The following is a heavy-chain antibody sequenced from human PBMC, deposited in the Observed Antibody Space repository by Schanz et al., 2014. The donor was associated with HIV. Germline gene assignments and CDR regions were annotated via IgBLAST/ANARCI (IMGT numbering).Heavy chain of an antibody. D-gene: IGHD1-1*01. Sequence: QVQLVQSGAEVKKPGSSVKVSCKASGGTFMTYAISWVRQAPGQGLEWMGGIIPIFGTTNYAQKFLGRVTISADESTSTGYMDLSNLRSDDTAEYYCATCLITIGCSSWGQGTLVTVSS. V-gene: IGHV1-69*01. CDR2: IIPIFGTT. CDR1: GGTFMTYA. CDR3: ATCLITIGCSS. J-gene: IGHJ5*02.